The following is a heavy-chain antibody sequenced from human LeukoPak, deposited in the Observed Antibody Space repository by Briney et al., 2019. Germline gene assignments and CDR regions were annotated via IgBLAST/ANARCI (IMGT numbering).Heavy chain of an antibody. Sequence: GGSLRLSCEASGFDFSDYYMSWIRQAPGKGLEWIAYISITGSTINHADSVKGRFTVSRDNSKNSLFLQMNSLRAEDTAVYYCAKDQWATYTDAFDIWGQGTMVTVSS. CDR2: ISITGSTI. J-gene: IGHJ3*02. CDR1: GFDFSDYY. CDR3: AKDQWATYTDAFDI. D-gene: IGHD3-16*01. V-gene: IGHV3-11*01.